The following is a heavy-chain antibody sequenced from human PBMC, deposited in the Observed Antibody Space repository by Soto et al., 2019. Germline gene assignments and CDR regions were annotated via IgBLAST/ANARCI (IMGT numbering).Heavy chain of an antibody. CDR3: VKHWGYPFDF. CDR1: GFTFNSYA. Sequence: EVQLLESGGGLVHPGGSLRLSCAASGFTFNSYAMSWVRQAPGKGLEWVLGISGSGGSTYYADSVKGRFTISRDNSKNTLYLKMNSRRDEDAAVYYCVKHWGYPFDFWGQGTLVTVSS. J-gene: IGHJ4*02. CDR2: ISGSGGST. D-gene: IGHD7-27*01. V-gene: IGHV3-23*01.